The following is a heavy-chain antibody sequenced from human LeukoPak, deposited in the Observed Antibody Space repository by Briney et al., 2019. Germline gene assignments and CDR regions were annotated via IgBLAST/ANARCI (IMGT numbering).Heavy chain of an antibody. CDR1: DGSISTYY. V-gene: IGHV4-4*07. D-gene: IGHD2-2*01. Sequence: SETLSLTCTVSDGSISTYYRSWIRQPAGKGLEWIGRIYTTGSTNYNPSLKSRVTMSVDTSKNQFSLKLSSVTAADTAVYYCARSQHCSSTSCYLYYYYGMDVWGQGTTVTVSS. CDR2: IYTTGST. J-gene: IGHJ6*02. CDR3: ARSQHCSSTSCYLYYYYGMDV.